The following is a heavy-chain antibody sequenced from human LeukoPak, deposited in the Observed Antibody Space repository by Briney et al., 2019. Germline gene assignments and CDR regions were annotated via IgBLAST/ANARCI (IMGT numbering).Heavy chain of an antibody. CDR3: ARNFYGPYYYYGMDV. J-gene: IGHJ6*02. D-gene: IGHD4-17*01. CDR2: IKKDGSEK. Sequence: GGSLRLSCAASGFTFSSYWMSWVRQAPGKGLEWVANIKKDGSEKYYVDSVKGRFTISRDNAKNSLWLQMNSLRAEDTAVYYCARNFYGPYYYYGMDVWGQGTTVTVSS. V-gene: IGHV3-7*05. CDR1: GFTFSSYW.